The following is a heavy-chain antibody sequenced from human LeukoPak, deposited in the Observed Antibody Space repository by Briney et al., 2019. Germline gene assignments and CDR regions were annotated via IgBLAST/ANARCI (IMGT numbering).Heavy chain of an antibody. CDR2: IKSKTTGGTT. D-gene: IGHD2-15*01. CDR1: GFSFSNAW. CDR3: TTCTGGSCYSDY. V-gene: IGHV3-15*01. Sequence: PGGSLRLSCAASGFSFSNAWMSWVRQAPGKGLEWVGRIKSKTTGGTTDFAAPVKGRFTISRDDSKSTLYLQMNSLKIEDTAVYYCTTCTGGSCYSDYWGQGTLVTVSS. J-gene: IGHJ4*02.